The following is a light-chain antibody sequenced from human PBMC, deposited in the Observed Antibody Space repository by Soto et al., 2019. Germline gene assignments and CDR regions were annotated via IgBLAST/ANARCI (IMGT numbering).Light chain of an antibody. V-gene: IGLV2-18*02. CDR1: SSDVGSYNR. CDR2: EVS. CDR3: SSYTSSSTLV. J-gene: IGLJ2*01. Sequence: QSVLTQPPSVSGSPGQSVTISCTGTSSDVGSYNRVSWYQQPPGTPPKLMIYEVSNRPSGVPDRFSGSKSGNTASLTISGLQAEDEADYYCSSYTSSSTLVFGGGTKLTVL.